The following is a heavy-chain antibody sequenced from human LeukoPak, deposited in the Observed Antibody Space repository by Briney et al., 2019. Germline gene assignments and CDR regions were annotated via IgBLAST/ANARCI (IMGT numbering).Heavy chain of an antibody. V-gene: IGHV3-30-3*01. Sequence: GGSLRLSCAASGFTFSSYAMHWVRQAPGKGLEWVAVISDDGSNKYYADSVKGRFTISRDNSKNTLYLQMNGLRTEDTAVYYCARGGWMDTAMAYFDYWGQGTLVTVSS. D-gene: IGHD5-18*01. J-gene: IGHJ4*02. CDR2: ISDDGSNK. CDR3: ARGGWMDTAMAYFDY. CDR1: GFTFSSYA.